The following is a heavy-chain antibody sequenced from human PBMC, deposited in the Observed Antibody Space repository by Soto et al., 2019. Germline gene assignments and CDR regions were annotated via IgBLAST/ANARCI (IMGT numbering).Heavy chain of an antibody. CDR2: IDPSDSYT. V-gene: IGHV5-10-1*01. CDR3: ARHRYYYHSSGYPGAFDI. Sequence: GQSLKISCKGSGYSFTSYWISWVRQMPGKGLEWMGRIDPSDSYTNYSPSFQGHVTISADKSISTAYLQWSSLKASDTAMYYCARHRYYYHSSGYPGAFDICGQGTMVTVSS. CDR1: GYSFTSYW. J-gene: IGHJ3*02. D-gene: IGHD3-22*01.